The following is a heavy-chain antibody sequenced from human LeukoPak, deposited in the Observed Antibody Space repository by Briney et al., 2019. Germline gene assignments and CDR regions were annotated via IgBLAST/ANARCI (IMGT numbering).Heavy chain of an antibody. Sequence: PGGSLRLSCAASGFTFSSYAMHWVRQAPGKGLEWVAVISYDGSNKYYADSVKGRFTISRDNSKNTLYLQMNSLRAEGTAVYYCARDQRKAIPTVTTVFDYWGQGTLVTVSS. J-gene: IGHJ4*02. CDR3: ARDQRKAIPTVTTVFDY. CDR1: GFTFSSYA. CDR2: ISYDGSNK. V-gene: IGHV3-30-3*01. D-gene: IGHD4-11*01.